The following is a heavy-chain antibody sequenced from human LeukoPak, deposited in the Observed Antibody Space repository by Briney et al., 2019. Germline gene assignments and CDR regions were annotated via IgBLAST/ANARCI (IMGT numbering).Heavy chain of an antibody. CDR2: IYTTGAT. CDR1: GGSTNSHY. D-gene: IGHD6-25*01. CDR3: ANKSGGGAFEI. Sequence: SETLSLTCTVSGGSTNSHYWSWIRQPAGKGLEWIGIIYTTGATNYNPSLKSRVTMSVDTSKNQFSLKVNSVTAADTAVYFCANKSGGGAFEIWGQGTAVVVSS. V-gene: IGHV4-4*07. J-gene: IGHJ3*02.